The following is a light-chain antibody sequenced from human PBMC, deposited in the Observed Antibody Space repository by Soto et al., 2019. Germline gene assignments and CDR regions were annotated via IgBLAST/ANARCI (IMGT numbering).Light chain of an antibody. V-gene: IGKV4-1*01. CDR3: QQYYSTLLT. CDR2: WAS. CDR1: QSVLYSSNNKNY. Sequence: DIVMTQSPDSLAVSLGERATINCKSSQSVLYSSNNKNYLAWYQHKPGQPPKLLIYWASTRESGVPDRFSGGGSGTDFTLTISSLQAEDVAVYYCQQYYSTLLTFGGGTKVEIK. J-gene: IGKJ4*01.